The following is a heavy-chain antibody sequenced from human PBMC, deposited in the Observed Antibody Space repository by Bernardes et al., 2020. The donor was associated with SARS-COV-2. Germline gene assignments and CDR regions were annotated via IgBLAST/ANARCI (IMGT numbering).Heavy chain of an antibody. V-gene: IGHV1-2*02. CDR3: ARDPSLSIAAHPDY. D-gene: IGHD6-6*01. Sequence: ASVKVSCKASGYTFTDYYMPWVRQAPGQGLEWMGWINPNSGGTNYAQKFQGRVTMTRDTYISTAYMELSRLRSDDTAVYYCARDPSLSIAAHPDYWGQGTLVTVSS. CDR1: GYTFTDYY. J-gene: IGHJ4*02. CDR2: INPNSGGT.